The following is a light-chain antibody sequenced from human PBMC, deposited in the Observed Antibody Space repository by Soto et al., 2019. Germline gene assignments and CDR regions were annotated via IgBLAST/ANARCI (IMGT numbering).Light chain of an antibody. CDR1: SSNIGAGYD. CDR2: GNS. J-gene: IGLJ2*01. V-gene: IGLV1-40*01. Sequence: QLVLTQPPSVSGAPGQRVTISCTGSSSNIGAGYDVHWYQQLPGTAPKLLIYGNSNRPSGVPDRFSGSKSGTSASLAITGLQAEDEADYYGQSYDSSLSGYVVFGGGTQLTVL. CDR3: QSYDSSLSGYVV.